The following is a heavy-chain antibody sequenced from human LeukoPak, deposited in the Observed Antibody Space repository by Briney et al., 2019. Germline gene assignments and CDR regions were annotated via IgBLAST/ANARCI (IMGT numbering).Heavy chain of an antibody. J-gene: IGHJ4*02. CDR2: ISGSGGST. V-gene: IGHV3-23*01. CDR3: AREWGDYYDSSGYPDY. D-gene: IGHD3-22*01. CDR1: GFTFSSYA. Sequence: GGSLRLSCAASGFTFSSYAMSWVRQAPGKGLEWVSAISGSGGSTYYADSVKGRFTISRDNSKNTLYLQMNSLRAEDTAVYYCAREWGDYYDSSGYPDYWGQGTLVTVSS.